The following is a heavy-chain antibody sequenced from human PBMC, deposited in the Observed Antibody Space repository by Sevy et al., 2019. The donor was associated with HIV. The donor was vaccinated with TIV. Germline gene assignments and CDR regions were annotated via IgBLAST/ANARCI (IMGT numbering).Heavy chain of an antibody. CDR2: INEDGSEK. V-gene: IGHV3-7*01. D-gene: IGHD2-21*01. J-gene: IGHJ4*02. CDR3: ARDVAAGDF. Sequence: GGSLRLSCAASGFTFTRYWMSWVRQAPGKGLGWVANINEDGSEKYYVDSVKGRFTTSRDNARKSLHLQMNSLRAEDTAIYYCARDVAAGDFWGQGTLVTVSS. CDR1: GFTFTRYW.